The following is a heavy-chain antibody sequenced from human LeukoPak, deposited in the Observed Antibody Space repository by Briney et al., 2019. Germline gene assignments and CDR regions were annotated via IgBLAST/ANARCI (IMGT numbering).Heavy chain of an antibody. CDR3: ARDPSQLSEKWFDP. CDR2: IKQDGSEK. V-gene: IGHV3-7*01. CDR1: GFTFSSYW. D-gene: IGHD1-1*01. Sequence: SGGSLRLSCAASGFTFSSYWMSWVRQAPGKWLEWVANIKQDGSEKYYVDSVKGRFTISRDNAKNPLYLQMNSLRAEDTAVYYCARDPSQLSEKWFDPWGQGTLVTVSS. J-gene: IGHJ5*02.